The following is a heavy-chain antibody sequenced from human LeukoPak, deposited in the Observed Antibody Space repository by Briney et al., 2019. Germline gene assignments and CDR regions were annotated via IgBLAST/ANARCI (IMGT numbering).Heavy chain of an antibody. Sequence: GGTLRLSCAASGFTFSSYGMSWVRQAPGKGLEWVSAISGSGGSTYYADSVKGRFTISRDNSKNTLYLQMNSLRAEDTAVYYCAKDRLNYYDSSGLYYFDYWGQGTLVTVSS. J-gene: IGHJ4*02. D-gene: IGHD3-22*01. CDR1: GFTFSSYG. CDR3: AKDRLNYYDSSGLYYFDY. V-gene: IGHV3-23*01. CDR2: ISGSGGST.